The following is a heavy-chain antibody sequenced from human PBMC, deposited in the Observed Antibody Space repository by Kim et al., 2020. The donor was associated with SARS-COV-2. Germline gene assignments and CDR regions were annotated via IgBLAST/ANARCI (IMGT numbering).Heavy chain of an antibody. CDR3: ARGPLWEPIDY. CDR2: IYTSGST. D-gene: IGHD1-26*01. CDR1: GGSISSGSYY. J-gene: IGHJ4*02. V-gene: IGHV4-61*02. Sequence: SETLSLTCTVSGGSISSGSYYWSWIRQPAGKGLEWIGRIYTSGSTNYNPSLKSRVTISVDTSKNQFSLKLSSVTAADTAVYYCARGPLWEPIDYWGQGTLVTVSS.